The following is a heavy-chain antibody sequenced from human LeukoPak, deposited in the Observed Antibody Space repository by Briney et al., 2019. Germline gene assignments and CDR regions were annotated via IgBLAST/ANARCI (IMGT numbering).Heavy chain of an antibody. D-gene: IGHD7-27*01. CDR2: IYPSVDTT. CDR3: ARSTNWGSSAFDI. CDR1: GYTFTDYY. V-gene: IGHV1-46*03. J-gene: IGHJ3*02. Sequence: GASVKVSCKTSGYTFTDYYIHWVRQAPGQGLEWIGIIYPSVDTTDSSQKFKGRVTMTRDTSTSTVYMELSSLRSEDTAVYYCARSTNWGSSAFDIWGQGTMVTVSS.